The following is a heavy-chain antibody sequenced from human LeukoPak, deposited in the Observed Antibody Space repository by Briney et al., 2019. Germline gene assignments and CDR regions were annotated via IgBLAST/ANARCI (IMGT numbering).Heavy chain of an antibody. D-gene: IGHD6-13*01. CDR1: GFTFSSYA. V-gene: IGHV3-64*02. Sequence: PGGSLRLSCAASGFTFSSYAMHWVRQAPGKGLEYVSGISRNEGSTYYADSVKGRFTISRDNSKNTLYLQMGGLRAEDMAVYYCARQAAGVVYWGQGTLVTVSS. J-gene: IGHJ4*02. CDR3: ARQAAGVVY. CDR2: ISRNEGST.